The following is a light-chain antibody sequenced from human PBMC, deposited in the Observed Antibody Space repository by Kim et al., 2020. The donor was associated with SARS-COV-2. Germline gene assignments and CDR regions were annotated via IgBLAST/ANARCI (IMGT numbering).Light chain of an antibody. CDR2: YEN. J-gene: IGLJ1*01. CDR3: CSRDSSDKEYV. Sequence: AWGQTVRSTCQEDSLRKSYASCYQQKPGQAPILVMSYENNRPSGIPDRCSGSSSGSTASLTITGAQAEDDADYYCCSRDSSDKEYVFGTGTKVTVL. V-gene: IGLV3-19*01. CDR1: SLRKSY.